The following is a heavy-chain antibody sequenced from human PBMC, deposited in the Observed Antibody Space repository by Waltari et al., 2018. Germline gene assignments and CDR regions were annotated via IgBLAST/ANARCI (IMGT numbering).Heavy chain of an antibody. CDR3: ATALGDRSSASRAFDI. Sequence: EVQLLQSGTELKKPGTTVKISCQVSGYPFTDYYIHWVQQAPGKGPHWMGLVDPEDGETIYAEKFQGRFTITADTSTDTAYMELSSLRSEDTAVYYCATALGDRSSASRAFDIWGLGTMITVSS. V-gene: IGHV1-69-2*01. CDR2: VDPEDGET. D-gene: IGHD3-10*01. CDR1: GYPFTDYY. J-gene: IGHJ3*02.